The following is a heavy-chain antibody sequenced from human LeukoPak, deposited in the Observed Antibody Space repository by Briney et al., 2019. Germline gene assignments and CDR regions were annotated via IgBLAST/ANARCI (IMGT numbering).Heavy chain of an antibody. CDR2: INSDGSWT. CDR3: VSFYEAY. D-gene: IGHD2/OR15-2a*01. J-gene: IGHJ4*02. Sequence: GGALRLSRGASGNDWIHWVRQAPGNGLVWVSHINSDGSWTSYADSVKGRFTISKDNAKNTVYLQMNNLRAEDTAVYYCVSFYEAYWGRGTLVTVSS. CDR1: GNDW. V-gene: IGHV3-74*01.